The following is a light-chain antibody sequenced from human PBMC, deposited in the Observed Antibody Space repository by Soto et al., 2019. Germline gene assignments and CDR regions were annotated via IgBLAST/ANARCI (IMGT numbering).Light chain of an antibody. CDR3: SSYTTSSSYV. J-gene: IGLJ1*01. Sequence: QSVMTQPPSVSAAPGQKVTISCSGSSSNIGGNSVSWYQQHPGKAPKLMIYDVTSRPSGVSYRFSGSKSGNTASLTISGLQAEDEADYYCSSYTTSSSYVFGTGTKLTVL. V-gene: IGLV2-14*01. CDR2: DVT. CDR1: SSNIGGNS.